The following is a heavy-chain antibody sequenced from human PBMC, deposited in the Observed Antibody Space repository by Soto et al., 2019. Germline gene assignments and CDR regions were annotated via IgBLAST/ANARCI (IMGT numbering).Heavy chain of an antibody. J-gene: IGHJ3*02. Sequence: QVQLVQSGTEVKKSGSSVKVSCKASGDTFTNFAISWMRQAPGQGLEWMGGIIPMFGTPNYAQQFQGSVTITADRSTSTAYLELRSLRSEDTAVYYCARGLRGYTGYDGGGAFDIWGQGTMVTVSS. CDR2: IIPMFGTP. V-gene: IGHV1-69*06. CDR1: GDTFTNFA. D-gene: IGHD5-12*01. CDR3: ARGLRGYTGYDGGGAFDI.